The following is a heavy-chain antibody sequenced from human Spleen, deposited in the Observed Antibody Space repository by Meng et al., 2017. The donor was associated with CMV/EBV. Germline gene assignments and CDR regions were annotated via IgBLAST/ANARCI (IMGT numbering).Heavy chain of an antibody. CDR1: GFTFSSYA. D-gene: IGHD4-17*01. CDR3: AKEHGGLYGVLDY. Sequence: GGSLRLSCAASGFTFSSYAMHWVRQAPGKGLEWVAVISYDGSNKYYADSVKGRFTISRDNAKNSLYPQMDSLRAEDTAVYYCAKEHGGLYGVLDYWGQGTLVTVSS. CDR2: ISYDGSNK. J-gene: IGHJ4*02. V-gene: IGHV3-30-3*01.